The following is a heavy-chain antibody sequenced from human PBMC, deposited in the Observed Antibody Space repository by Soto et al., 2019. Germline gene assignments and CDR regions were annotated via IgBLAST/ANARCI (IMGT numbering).Heavy chain of an antibody. D-gene: IGHD3-3*02. CDR3: ARDTIFGIIMYSLDY. CDR1: GYTFTKYA. Sequence: ASVKVSCKASGYTFTKYAIHWVRQAPGQRLEWMGWINAGNGNRKYSQKFQDRVTFTRDTSANTAYMELSSLRSEDTAVYYCARDTIFGIIMYSLDYWGQGSLVTVSS. J-gene: IGHJ4*02. CDR2: INAGNGNR. V-gene: IGHV1-3*01.